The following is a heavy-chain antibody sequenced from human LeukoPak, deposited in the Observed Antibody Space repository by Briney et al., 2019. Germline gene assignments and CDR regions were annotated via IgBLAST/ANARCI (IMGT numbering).Heavy chain of an antibody. CDR3: ARVEIPLGSYYYDSSGYPRDY. CDR2: ISAYNGNT. V-gene: IGHV1-18*01. J-gene: IGHJ4*02. Sequence: ASVEVSCKASGYTFTSYGISWVRQAPGQGLEWMGWISAYNGNTNYAQKLQGRVTMTTDTSTSTAYMELRSLRSDDTAVYYCARVEIPLGSYYYDSSGYPRDYWGQGTLVTVSS. D-gene: IGHD3-22*01. CDR1: GYTFTSYG.